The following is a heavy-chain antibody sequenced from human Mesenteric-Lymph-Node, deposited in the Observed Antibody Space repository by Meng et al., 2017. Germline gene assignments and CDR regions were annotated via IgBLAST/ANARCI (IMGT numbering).Heavy chain of an antibody. V-gene: IGHV3-30*01. Sequence: GGSLRLSCAASGFTFSSNAMHWVRQAPGKGLEWVAVISNDGSIEYYADSVKRRFTISRDNSRNTLYLQMNNLSNEDTAIYYCAREITSHFELDYWGQGTLVTVSS. CDR2: ISNDGSIE. J-gene: IGHJ4*02. CDR1: GFTFSSNA. CDR3: AREITSHFELDY. D-gene: IGHD3-9*01.